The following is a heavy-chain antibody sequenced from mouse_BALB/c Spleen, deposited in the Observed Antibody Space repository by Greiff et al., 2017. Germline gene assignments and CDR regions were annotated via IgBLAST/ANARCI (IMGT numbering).Heavy chain of an antibody. CDR3: ARDALLPLFAY. J-gene: IGHJ3*01. CDR2: ISYDGSN. D-gene: IGHD1-2*01. CDR1: GYSITSGYY. V-gene: IGHV3-6*02. Sequence: EVKLVESGPGLVKPSQSLSLTCSVTGYSITSGYYWNWIRQFPGNKLEWMGYISYDGSNNYNPSLKNRISITRDTSKNQFFLKLNSVTTEDTATYYCARDALLPLFAYWGQGTLVTVSA.